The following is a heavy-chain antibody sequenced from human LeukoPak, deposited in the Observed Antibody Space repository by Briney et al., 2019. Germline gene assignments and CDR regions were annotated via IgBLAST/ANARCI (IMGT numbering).Heavy chain of an antibody. D-gene: IGHD3-10*01. V-gene: IGHV4-61*02. CDR3: ARTRYYYNSRSYGAPYYFDY. Sequence: SETLSLTCTVSGDSISSGDYYWSWIRQPAGKGLEWIGRISSSGSTNYNPSLKSRVTISVDTSKNQFSLKLSSVTAADTAVYYRARTRYYYNSRSYGAPYYFDYWGQGTLVTVSS. CDR1: GDSISSGDYY. J-gene: IGHJ4*02. CDR2: ISSSGST.